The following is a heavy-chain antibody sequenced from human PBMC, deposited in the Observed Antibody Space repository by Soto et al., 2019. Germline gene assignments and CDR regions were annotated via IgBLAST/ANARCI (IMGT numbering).Heavy chain of an antibody. CDR2: IIPIFGIA. CDR1: GGTFSSYA. Sequence: QVQLVQSGAEVKKPGSSVKVSCKASGGTFSSYAISWVRQAPGQGLEWMGGIIPIFGIANYAPKFQGRVTITANETTSTAYMELSSLKSEDTAVYYCARKEEGIDFEYGMDVWAQGTTVTVSS. J-gene: IGHJ6*02. V-gene: IGHV1-69*01. D-gene: IGHD3-3*01. CDR3: ARKEEGIDFEYGMDV.